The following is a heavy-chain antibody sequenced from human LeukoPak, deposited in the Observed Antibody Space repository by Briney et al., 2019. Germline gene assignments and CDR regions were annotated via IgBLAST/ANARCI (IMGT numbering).Heavy chain of an antibody. CDR3: ERGFISRGYSYANDAFDI. V-gene: IGHV3-30*04. D-gene: IGHD5-18*01. J-gene: IGHJ3*02. Sequence: GRSLRLSCAASGFTFSSYAMHWVRQAPGKGLEWVAVISYDGSNKYYADSVKGRFTISRDNSKNTLYLQMNSLRAEDTAVYYCERGFISRGYSYANDAFDIWGQGTMVTVSS. CDR1: GFTFSSYA. CDR2: ISYDGSNK.